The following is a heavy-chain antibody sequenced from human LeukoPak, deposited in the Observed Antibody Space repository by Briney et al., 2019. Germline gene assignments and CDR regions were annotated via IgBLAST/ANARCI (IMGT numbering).Heavy chain of an antibody. V-gene: IGHV4-38-2*02. CDR2: IYHGGSA. CDR3: ARGIVYSSSSVFPPFDY. CDR1: GYSINSGYY. Sequence: SETLSLTCTVSGYSINSGYYWGWIRQPPGKGLEWIGNIYHGGSAYYNPSLKSRVTISVDTSKNQFSLKLSSMTAADTAVYYCARGIVYSSSSVFPPFDYWGQGTQVTVSS. D-gene: IGHD6-6*01. J-gene: IGHJ4*02.